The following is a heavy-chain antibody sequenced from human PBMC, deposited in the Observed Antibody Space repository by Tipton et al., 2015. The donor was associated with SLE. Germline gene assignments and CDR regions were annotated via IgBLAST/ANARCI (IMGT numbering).Heavy chain of an antibody. Sequence: GLVKPSETLSLTCTVSGGPISSHYWSWIRQSPGQGLEWMGYIYHSGSTTYNPSLKSRVTISIDTSKNQFSLKLSSVTAADTALYYCARDNVDFMNGGGYNGMDVWGQGITVIVSS. D-gene: IGHD4-23*01. CDR2: IYHSGST. CDR3: ARDNVDFMNGGGYNGMDV. J-gene: IGHJ6*02. CDR1: GGPISSHY. V-gene: IGHV4-59*11.